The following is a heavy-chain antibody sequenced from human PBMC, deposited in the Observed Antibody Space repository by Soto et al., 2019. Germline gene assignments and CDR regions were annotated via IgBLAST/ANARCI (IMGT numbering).Heavy chain of an antibody. CDR1: GGSIINHC. Sequence: SETLPLTCTVSGGSIINHCWIWIRQPPGKGLEWIGYIYYSGSTNYNPSLKSRVTISVDTSKNQFSLKLSSVTAADTAVYYCARSVTNYYYYGMDVWGQGTTVTVSS. CDR3: ARSVTNYYYYGMDV. V-gene: IGHV4-59*11. CDR2: IYYSGST. D-gene: IGHD4-4*01. J-gene: IGHJ6*02.